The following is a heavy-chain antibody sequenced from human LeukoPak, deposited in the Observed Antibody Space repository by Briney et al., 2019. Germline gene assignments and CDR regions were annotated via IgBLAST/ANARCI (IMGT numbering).Heavy chain of an antibody. Sequence: GGSLRLSCTASGFTLGSHDMHWVRQSPGQGLEWVAAVSSGFHAFFADSVQGRFTVSREDARNSLYLQMSSLRAGDTAVYYCVREARGYHCTYFDYWGQGTLVTVSS. D-gene: IGHD5-18*01. J-gene: IGHJ4*02. CDR3: VREARGYHCTYFDY. CDR1: GFTLGSHD. CDR2: VSSGFHA. V-gene: IGHV3-13*01.